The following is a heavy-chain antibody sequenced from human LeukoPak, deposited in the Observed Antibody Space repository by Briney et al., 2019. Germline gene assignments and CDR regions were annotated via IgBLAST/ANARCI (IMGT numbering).Heavy chain of an antibody. CDR3: ATNGSSTTFSNFYYYYYGMDV. J-gene: IGHJ6*02. D-gene: IGHD2/OR15-2a*01. V-gene: IGHV4-4*07. Sequence: SETLSLTCTVSGGSISSYYWSWIRQPAGKGLELIGRITTSGSTTYTPSLKSRVTMSVDTSKNQFSLKLSSVTAADTAVYYCATNGSSTTFSNFYYYYYGMDVWGQGTTVTVSS. CDR2: ITTSGST. CDR1: GGSISSYY.